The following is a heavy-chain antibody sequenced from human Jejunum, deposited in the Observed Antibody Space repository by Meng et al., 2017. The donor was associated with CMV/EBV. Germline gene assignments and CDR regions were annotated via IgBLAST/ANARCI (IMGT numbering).Heavy chain of an antibody. CDR1: GFTFTTYW. CDR3: AREEINCGGDCYVY. V-gene: IGHV3-7*01. J-gene: IGHJ4*02. CDR2: INQDGHEK. Sequence: GFTFTTYWRAWVRQAPGKGLEWVANINQDGHEKYYLESVQGRFIISRDDAENSVYLQMNSLTDEDTALYYCAREEINCGGDCYVYWGQGTLVTVSS. D-gene: IGHD2-21*01.